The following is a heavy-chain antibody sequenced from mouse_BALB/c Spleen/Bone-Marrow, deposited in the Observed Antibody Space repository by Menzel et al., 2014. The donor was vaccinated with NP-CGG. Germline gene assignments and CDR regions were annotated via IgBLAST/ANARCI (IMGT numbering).Heavy chain of an antibody. CDR2: IWAGGST. D-gene: IGHD2-1*01. Sequence: VNVVESGPGLVAPSPSLSITCTVSGYSLTSYGVHWVRQPPGKGLEWLGVIWAGGSTNYNSALMYRRSIGKDNSKSQVCLKMISLQTDDSAMYYCARARTGNYYSMDYWGQGTSVTVSS. CDR3: ARARTGNYYSMDY. V-gene: IGHV2-9*02. CDR1: GYSLTSYG. J-gene: IGHJ4*01.